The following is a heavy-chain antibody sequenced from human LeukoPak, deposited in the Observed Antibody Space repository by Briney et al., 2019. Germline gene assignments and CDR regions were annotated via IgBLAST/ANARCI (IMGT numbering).Heavy chain of an antibody. CDR1: GFTFSDYY. J-gene: IGHJ4*02. CDR2: ISSSGSTI. Sequence: GGSLRLSCAASGFTFSDYYMSWIRQAPGKGLEWVSYISSSGSTIYYADSVKGRFTISRDNAKNSLYLQMNSLRAEDTAVYYCARVHLGYGYVNHYFDYWGQGTLVTVSS. CDR3: ARVHLGYGYVNHYFDY. V-gene: IGHV3-11*01. D-gene: IGHD5-18*01.